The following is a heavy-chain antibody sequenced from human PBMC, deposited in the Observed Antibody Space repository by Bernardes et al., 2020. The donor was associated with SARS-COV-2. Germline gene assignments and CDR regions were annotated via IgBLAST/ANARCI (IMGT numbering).Heavy chain of an antibody. J-gene: IGHJ5*02. V-gene: IGHV4-59*08. CDR2: IYFTGSP. D-gene: IGHD2-8*02. Sequence: SETLSLTCTVSGGSMTSYYWSWIRQPPGKGLEWIGYIYFTGSPNYHPSLKSRVTISVDTSKNQFSLKLSSVTAADKAVYYCARYCTGGICPFDPWGQGTLGTVSS. CDR1: GGSMTSYY. CDR3: ARYCTGGICPFDP.